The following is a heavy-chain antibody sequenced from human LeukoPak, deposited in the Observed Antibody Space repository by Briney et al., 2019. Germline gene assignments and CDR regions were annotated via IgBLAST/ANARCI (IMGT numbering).Heavy chain of an antibody. V-gene: IGHV1-18*01. Sequence: ASVKVSCKASGYTFTSYGISWVRQAPGQGLEWTGWISAYNGNTNYAQKLQGRVTMTTDTSTSTAYMELRSLRSDDTAVYYCASVAGITGRNWFDPWGQGTLVTVSS. CDR3: ASVAGITGRNWFDP. J-gene: IGHJ5*02. D-gene: IGHD1-20*01. CDR1: GYTFTSYG. CDR2: ISAYNGNT.